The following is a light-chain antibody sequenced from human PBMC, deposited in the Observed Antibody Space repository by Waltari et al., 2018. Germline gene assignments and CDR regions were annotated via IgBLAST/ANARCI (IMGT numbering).Light chain of an antibody. CDR1: NIGSYS. Sequence: SYVLTQPPSVSVAPGETARITCGGDNIGSYSVHWYQQKPGQAPVLVIRYDSDRPSGITERFSGSNSANTATLTISRVEAGDEANYYCQVWHAAIDPGVFGTGTEVTV. J-gene: IGLJ1*01. V-gene: IGLV3-21*04. CDR3: QVWHAAIDPGV. CDR2: YDS.